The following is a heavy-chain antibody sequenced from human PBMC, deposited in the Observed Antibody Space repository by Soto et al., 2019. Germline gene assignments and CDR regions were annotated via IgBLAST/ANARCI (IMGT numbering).Heavy chain of an antibody. Sequence: SETLSLTCTVYCVSISTYYWSWIPHPPGKGLEGIGHIYYSGTTNYNPSLKRRVTISVDRSKNQFSLKLRSVTAAETAVYYCARYSGSCSYNGFVPWGQGTPVAVSS. CDR2: IYYSGTT. V-gene: IGHV4-59*01. J-gene: IGHJ5*02. D-gene: IGHD1-26*01. CDR3: ARYSGSCSYNGFVP. CDR1: CVSISTYY.